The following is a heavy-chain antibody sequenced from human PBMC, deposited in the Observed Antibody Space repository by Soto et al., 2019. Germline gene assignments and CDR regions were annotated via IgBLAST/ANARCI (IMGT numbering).Heavy chain of an antibody. Sequence: QITLKASGPTLVKPTQTLTLTCTFSGFSLSSTRMAVGWIRQPPGKALKWLALIYWDDDKRYSPVLKSRTIITKDTSKKQVDLTMSNMDPVDTARYYCAHNVVAGLGYYFDYWGQGTLVTVSS. V-gene: IGHV2-5*02. CDR2: IYWDDDK. CDR1: GFSLSSTRMA. J-gene: IGHJ4*02. CDR3: AHNVVAGLGYYFDY. D-gene: IGHD6-19*01.